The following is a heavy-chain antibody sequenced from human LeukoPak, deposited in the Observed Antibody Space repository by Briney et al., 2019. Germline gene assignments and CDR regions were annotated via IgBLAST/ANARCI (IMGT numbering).Heavy chain of an antibody. CDR2: ISSSSSYI. D-gene: IGHD2-2*01. Sequence: GGSLRLSCAASGFTFSSYSMNWVRQAPGKGLEWVSSISSSSSYIYYADSVKGRFTISRDNAKNSLYLQMNSLRAEDTAVYYCARAPGVYCSSTSCLYYFDYWSQGTLVTVSS. CDR3: ARAPGVYCSSTSCLYYFDY. V-gene: IGHV3-21*01. CDR1: GFTFSSYS. J-gene: IGHJ4*02.